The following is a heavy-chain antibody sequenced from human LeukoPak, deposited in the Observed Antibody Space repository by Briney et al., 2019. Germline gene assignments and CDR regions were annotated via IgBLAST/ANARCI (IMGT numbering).Heavy chain of an antibody. D-gene: IGHD3-16*01. CDR1: GGSFSGYY. J-gene: IGHJ4*02. V-gene: IGHV4-34*01. CDR2: INHSGST. CDR3: ARSSNSLGEIDY. Sequence: PSETLSLTCAVYGGSFSGYYWSWIRQPPGKGLEWIGEINHSGSTNYNPSLKSRVTISVDTSKNQFSLKLSSVTAADTAVYYCARSSNSLGEIDYWGQGTLVTVSS.